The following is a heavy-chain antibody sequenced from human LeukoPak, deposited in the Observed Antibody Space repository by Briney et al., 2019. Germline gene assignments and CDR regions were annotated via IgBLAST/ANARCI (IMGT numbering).Heavy chain of an antibody. CDR3: ARVSVGATPRFDY. CDR2: INPNSGGT. CDR1: GGTFSSYA. D-gene: IGHD1-26*01. J-gene: IGHJ4*02. V-gene: IGHV1-2*02. Sequence: ASVKVSCKASGGTFSSYAISWVRQAPGQGLEWMGWINPNSGGTNYAQKFQGRVTMTRDTSISTAYMELSRLRSDDTAVYYCARVSVGATPRFDYWGQGTLVTVSS.